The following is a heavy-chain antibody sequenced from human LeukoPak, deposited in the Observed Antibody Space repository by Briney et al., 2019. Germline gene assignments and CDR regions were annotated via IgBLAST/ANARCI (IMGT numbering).Heavy chain of an antibody. V-gene: IGHV4-39*01. CDR1: GGSISSSSYY. D-gene: IGHD3-10*01. CDR3: ARMALGGSGSYYSYNWFDP. Sequence: SETLSLTCTVSGGSISSSSYYWGWIRQPPGKGLEWIGTIFYSGRTYYNPSLKSRVTLYVDTSKNQFSLKLSSVTAADTAVYYCARMALGGSGSYYSYNWFDPWGQGTLVTVSS. CDR2: IFYSGRT. J-gene: IGHJ5*02.